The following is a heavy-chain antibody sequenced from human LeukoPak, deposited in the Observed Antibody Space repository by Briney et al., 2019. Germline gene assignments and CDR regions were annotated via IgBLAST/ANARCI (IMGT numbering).Heavy chain of an antibody. J-gene: IGHJ4*02. CDR3: ARFSILTGYYPYFDY. V-gene: IGHV3-21*01. D-gene: IGHD3-9*01. CDR1: GFTFSSYS. Sequence: GGSLRLSCAASGFTFSSYSMNWVRQAPGKGLEWVSSISSSSSYIYYADSVKGRFTISRDNAKNSLYLQMNSLRAEDTAVYYCARFSILTGYYPYFDYWGQGTLVTVSS. CDR2: ISSSSSYI.